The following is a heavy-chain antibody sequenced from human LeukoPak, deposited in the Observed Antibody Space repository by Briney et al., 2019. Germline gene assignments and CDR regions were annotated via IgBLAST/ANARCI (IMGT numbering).Heavy chain of an antibody. D-gene: IGHD5-12*01. CDR1: GYTLIRHW. CDR3: ARDSSVGDSAWWFDP. V-gene: IGHV1-46*01. J-gene: IGHJ5*02. CDR2: INPTGTAT. Sequence: ASVKVSCKASGYTLIRHWMHWVRLAPGQGLEWVGLINPTGTATLYAQKFQGRITLTRDMSTSTDYMELRSLKSEDTAVYYCARDSSVGDSAWWFDPWGQGTLVTVSS.